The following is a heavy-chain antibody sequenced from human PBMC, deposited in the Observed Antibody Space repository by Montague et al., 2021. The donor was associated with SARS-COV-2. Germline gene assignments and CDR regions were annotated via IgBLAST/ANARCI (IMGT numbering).Heavy chain of an antibody. J-gene: IGHJ6*02. Sequence: SETLSLTCTVSGDSISTSYWAWIRQPPGKGLEWIGYVYYSGGSSYNSSLKSRVTISVDTSTNQVSLNLRSVTAADTAVYFCVRADRRDPDTPHRYYYKGMDLWGQGTTVTVSS. V-gene: IGHV4-59*01. CDR2: VYYSGGS. CDR1: GDSISTSY. CDR3: VRADRRDPDTPHRYYYKGMDL.